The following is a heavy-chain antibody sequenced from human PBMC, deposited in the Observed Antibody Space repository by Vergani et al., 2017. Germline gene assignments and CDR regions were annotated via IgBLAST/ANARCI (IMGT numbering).Heavy chain of an antibody. Sequence: QVQLQESGPGLVKPSQTLSLTCTVSGGSISSGGYYWSWIRQHPGKGLEWIGYIYYSGSTYYNPSLKSRVTISVDTSKNQFSLKLSSVTAADTAVYYCARGHCSSTSCYTGGWFDPWGQGTLVTVSS. V-gene: IGHV4-31*03. CDR1: GGSISSGGYY. J-gene: IGHJ5*02. CDR2: IYYSGST. D-gene: IGHD2-2*02. CDR3: ARGHCSSTSCYTGGWFDP.